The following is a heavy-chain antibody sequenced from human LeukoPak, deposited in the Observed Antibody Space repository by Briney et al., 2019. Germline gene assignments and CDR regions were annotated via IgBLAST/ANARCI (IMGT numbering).Heavy chain of an antibody. CDR2: INHSGST. J-gene: IGHJ4*02. CDR3: ARGPRIVVVPAANPFPRMVRTFDY. V-gene: IGHV4-34*01. CDR1: GGSFSGYY. Sequence: PSETLSLTCAVYGGSFSGYYWSWIRQPPGKGLEWIGEINHSGSTNYNPSLKSRVTISVDTSKNQFSLKLSSVTAADTAVYYCARGPRIVVVPAANPFPRMVRTFDYWGQGTLVTVSS. D-gene: IGHD2-2*01.